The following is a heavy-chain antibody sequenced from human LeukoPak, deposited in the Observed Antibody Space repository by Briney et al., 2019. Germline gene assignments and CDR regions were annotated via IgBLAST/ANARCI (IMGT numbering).Heavy chain of an antibody. D-gene: IGHD3-22*01. Sequence: GWSLRLSCAASGFTFSDYSMTWVRQAPWKGLEWLSYISSCSNPIYYVDSVRGRFTISKDNAKNSLYLQMNSLRDEDTAVYYCARTYYYDKSGYYPEYWGQGTLVTVSS. J-gene: IGHJ4*02. V-gene: IGHV3-48*02. CDR2: ISSCSNPI. CDR3: ARTYYYDKSGYYPEY. CDR1: GFTFSDYS.